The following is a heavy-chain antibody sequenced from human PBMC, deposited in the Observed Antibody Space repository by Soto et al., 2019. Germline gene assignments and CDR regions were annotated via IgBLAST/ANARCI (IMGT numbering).Heavy chain of an antibody. J-gene: IGHJ6*02. CDR3: ARAYGGFDNGLDV. CDR1: GDSIRGYY. D-gene: IGHD5-12*01. V-gene: IGHV4-59*01. Sequence: SETLSLTXTVSGDSIRGYYWTWIRQPPGKGLELIGYIYYSGSTRYNPSLKSRVTISVDMSKNQFSLKLSSVIAADTAVYYCARAYGGFDNGLDVWGQGTAVTVSS. CDR2: IYYSGST.